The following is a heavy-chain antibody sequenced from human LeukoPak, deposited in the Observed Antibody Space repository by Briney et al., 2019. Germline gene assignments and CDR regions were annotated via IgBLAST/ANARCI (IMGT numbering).Heavy chain of an antibody. CDR3: AKGALGVTPPSGVEDYYYMDV. CDR1: GFSFSSYA. D-gene: IGHD4-23*01. V-gene: IGHV3-23*01. CDR2: ISGSGGRT. Sequence: GGSLRLSCAASGFSFSSYAMSWVRQAPGKGLEWVSAISGSGGRTYFADSVKGRFTISRDNSKNTLYLQMNSLRAEDTAVYFCAKGALGVTPPSGVEDYYYMDVWGKGTTVTVSS. J-gene: IGHJ6*03.